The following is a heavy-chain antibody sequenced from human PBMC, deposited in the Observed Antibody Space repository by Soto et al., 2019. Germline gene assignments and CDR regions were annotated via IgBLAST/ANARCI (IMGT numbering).Heavy chain of an antibody. CDR2: INHSGST. CDR1: GGSFSGYY. J-gene: IGHJ6*02. D-gene: IGHD3-3*01. Sequence: SETLSLTCAVYGGSFSGYYWSWIRQPPGKGLEWIGEINHSGSTNYNPSLKSRVTISVDTSKNQFSLKLSSVTAADTAVYYCARLLYTIFGPYGMDVWGQGTTVTVSS. CDR3: ARLLYTIFGPYGMDV. V-gene: IGHV4-34*01.